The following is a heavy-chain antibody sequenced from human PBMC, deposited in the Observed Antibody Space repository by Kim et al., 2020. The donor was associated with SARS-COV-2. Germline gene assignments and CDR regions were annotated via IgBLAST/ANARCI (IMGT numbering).Heavy chain of an antibody. V-gene: IGHV4-34*01. D-gene: IGHD2-2*01. J-gene: IGHJ4*02. CDR3: ARADCSSTSCYDFDY. Sequence: PTLKSRVTISVDTSKNQFSLKLSSVTAADTAVYYCARADCSSTSCYDFDYWGQGTLVTVSS.